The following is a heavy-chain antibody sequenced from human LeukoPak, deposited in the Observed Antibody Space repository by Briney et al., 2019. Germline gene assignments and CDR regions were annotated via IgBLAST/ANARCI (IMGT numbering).Heavy chain of an antibody. CDR2: TYYRSKWYN. D-gene: IGHD4-17*01. Sequence: SQTLSLTCAISGVIFSRDGAAWDWIRQWPSRGFEWLGRTYYRSKWYNDYGLSVKSRITIHPDTSKNQFSLQLNSVTPDDTAVYYCAKSSLRYNWNEDWGQGTLVTVSS. CDR3: AKSSLRYNWNED. J-gene: IGHJ5*02. V-gene: IGHV6-1*01. CDR1: GVIFSRDGAA.